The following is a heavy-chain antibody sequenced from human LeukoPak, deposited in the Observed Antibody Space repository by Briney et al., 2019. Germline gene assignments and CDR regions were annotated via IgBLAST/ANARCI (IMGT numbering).Heavy chain of an antibody. J-gene: IGHJ4*02. V-gene: IGHV4-39*01. CDR3: ARHAPYSSSWYLYFDY. CDR1: GGSISSSSYY. D-gene: IGHD6-13*01. CDR2: IYYSGST. Sequence: SETLSLTCTVSGGSISSSSYYWGWIRQPPGKGLEWIGSIYYSGSTYYNPSLKSRVTISVDTSKNQFSLKLSSVTAADTAVYYCARHAPYSSSWYLYFDYWGQGTLVTVSS.